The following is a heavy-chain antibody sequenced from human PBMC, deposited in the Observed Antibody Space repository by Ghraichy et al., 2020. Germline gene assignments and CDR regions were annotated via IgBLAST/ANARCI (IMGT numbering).Heavy chain of an antibody. V-gene: IGHV4-59*01. Sequence: SQTLTLTCTVSGGSISTYYWSWIRQPPGKGLEWIGYIYYSGTTSYNPSLKSRVTISVDTSNNQFSLKLSSVTAADTAVYYCARSTWYFAGEVNWFDPWGQGTLVTVSS. CDR3: ARSTWYFAGEVNWFDP. CDR1: GGSISTYY. CDR2: IYYSGTT. J-gene: IGHJ5*02. D-gene: IGHD6-13*01.